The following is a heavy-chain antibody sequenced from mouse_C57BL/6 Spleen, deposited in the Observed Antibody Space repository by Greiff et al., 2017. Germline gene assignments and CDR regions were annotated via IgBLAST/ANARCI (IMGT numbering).Heavy chain of an antibody. J-gene: IGHJ2*01. CDR3: ARRRTGTGEGFDY. CDR2: IDPSDSET. V-gene: IGHV1-52*01. CDR1: GYTFTSYW. D-gene: IGHD4-1*01. Sequence: QVQLQQPGAELVRPGSSVKLSCKASGYTFTSYWMHWVKQRPIQGLEWIGNIDPSDSETHYNQKFKDKATLTVDKSSSTAYMQLSSLTSEDSAVYYCARRRTGTGEGFDYWGPGTTLTVSS.